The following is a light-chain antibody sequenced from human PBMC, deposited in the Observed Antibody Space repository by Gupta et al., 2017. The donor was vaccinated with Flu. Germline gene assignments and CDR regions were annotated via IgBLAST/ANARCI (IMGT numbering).Light chain of an antibody. V-gene: IGKV3-20*01. CDR1: KMFDREC. CDR3: QQESRSPIT. Sequence: GTLHLSPGERATCSCRARKMFDRECLAWYQQKWGQAPSLLIHGACKRANGVPDSFSGSGSGTXFTLTIXRREPEDFAVYYCQQESRSPITFGXGTKVEIK. CDR2: GAC. J-gene: IGKJ4*01.